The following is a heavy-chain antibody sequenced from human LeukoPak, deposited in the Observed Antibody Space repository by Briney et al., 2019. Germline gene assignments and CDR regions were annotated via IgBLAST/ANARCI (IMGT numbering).Heavy chain of an antibody. V-gene: IGHV3-9*01. Sequence: GGSLRLSCAASGFTFDDYAMHWVRHAPGKGLEWVSGISWISGSISYADSVKGRFTISRDNAKNSLYLQMNSLRAEDTALYYCAKDRLPSAGYNYWVGDFDYWGQGTLVAVSS. CDR2: ISWISGSI. CDR1: GFTFDDYA. D-gene: IGHD5-24*01. CDR3: AKDRLPSAGYNYWVGDFDY. J-gene: IGHJ4*02.